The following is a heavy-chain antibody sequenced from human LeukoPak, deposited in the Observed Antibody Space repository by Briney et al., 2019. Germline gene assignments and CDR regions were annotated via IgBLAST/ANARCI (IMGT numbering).Heavy chain of an antibody. CDR3: AKTLDSSGWYVPFDY. J-gene: IGHJ4*02. D-gene: IGHD6-19*01. Sequence: HTGGSLRLSCAASGFTFSSYSMNWVRQAPGKGLEWVSYISSSSSTIYYADSVKGRFTISRDNSKNTLYLQMNSLRAEDTAVYYCAKTLDSSGWYVPFDYWGQGTLVTVSS. CDR2: ISSSSSTI. CDR1: GFTFSSYS. V-gene: IGHV3-48*01.